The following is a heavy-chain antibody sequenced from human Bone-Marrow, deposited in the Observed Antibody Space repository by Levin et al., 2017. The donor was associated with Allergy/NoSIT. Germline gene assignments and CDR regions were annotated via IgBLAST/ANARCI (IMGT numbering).Heavy chain of an antibody. D-gene: IGHD1-26*01. Sequence: KSSETLSLTCTVSGGSLSSGPYYWSWIRQHPGKGLEWIGYIHSGGSNKYTPSLKSRVTISGDTSTNQLSLNLTSVTAADTAVYYCARGLYDGSYALHFDFWGLGTLVIVSA. CDR1: GGSLSSGPYY. J-gene: IGHJ4*02. CDR2: IHSGGSN. V-gene: IGHV4-31*03. CDR3: ARGLYDGSYALHFDF.